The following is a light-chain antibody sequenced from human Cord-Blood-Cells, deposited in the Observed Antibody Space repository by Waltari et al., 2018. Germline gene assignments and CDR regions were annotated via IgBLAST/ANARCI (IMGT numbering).Light chain of an antibody. CDR2: EDN. CDR1: SGSIASNY. J-gene: IGLJ3*02. V-gene: IGLV6-57*03. Sequence: NFMLTQPHSVSESPGKTVTISCTRSSGSIASNYVQWYQQRPGSAPTTVIYEDNQRPSGVPDRFSGSIDSSSNSASLTISGLKTEDEADYYGQSYDSSNSWVFGGGTKLTVL. CDR3: QSYDSSNSWV.